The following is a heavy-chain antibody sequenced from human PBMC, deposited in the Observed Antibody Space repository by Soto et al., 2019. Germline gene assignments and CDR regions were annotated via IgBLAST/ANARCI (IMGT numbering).Heavy chain of an antibody. CDR2: ISSSSSTR. Sequence: EVQLVESGGGLVQPGGSLRLSCAASGFTFSSYSMNWVRQAPGKGLEWVSYISSSSSTRYYADSVKGRFTISRDNAKNALYLLMNSLRDEDTAVYYCARVGDSGGSYPVGYWGQGTLVTVSS. V-gene: IGHV3-48*02. CDR3: ARVGDSGGSYPVGY. CDR1: GFTFSSYS. J-gene: IGHJ4*02. D-gene: IGHD2-15*01.